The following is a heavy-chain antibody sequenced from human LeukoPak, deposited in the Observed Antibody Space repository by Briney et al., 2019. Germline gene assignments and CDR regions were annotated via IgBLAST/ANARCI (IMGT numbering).Heavy chain of an antibody. CDR3: ARDKISMVRGVIEY. CDR1: GFTFSSYG. CDR2: IRYDGSNK. J-gene: IGHJ4*02. D-gene: IGHD3-10*01. Sequence: GGSLRLSCAASGFTFSSYGMHWVRQAPGKGLEWVAFIRYDGSNKYYADSVKGRFTISRDNSKNTLYLQMNSLRAEDTAVYYCARDKISMVRGVIEYWGQGTLVTVSS. V-gene: IGHV3-30*02.